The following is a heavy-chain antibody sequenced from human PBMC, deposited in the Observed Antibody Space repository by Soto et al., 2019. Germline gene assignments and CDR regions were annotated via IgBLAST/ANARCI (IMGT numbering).Heavy chain of an antibody. CDR3: ARATEGFVVVPAAMRTHDAFDI. CDR1: GFTFSSYS. Sequence: GGSLRLSCAASGFTFSSYSMNWVRQAPGKGLEWVSSISSSSSYIYYADSVKGRFTISRDNAKNSLYLQMNSLRAEDTALYYCARATEGFVVVPAAMRTHDAFDIWGQGTMVTVSS. V-gene: IGHV3-21*01. D-gene: IGHD2-2*01. CDR2: ISSSSSYI. J-gene: IGHJ3*02.